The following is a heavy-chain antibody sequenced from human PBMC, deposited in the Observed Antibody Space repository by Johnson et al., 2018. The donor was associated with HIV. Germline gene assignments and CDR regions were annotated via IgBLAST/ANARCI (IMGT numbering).Heavy chain of an antibody. CDR2: ISYDGSNK. V-gene: IGHV3-30*18. D-gene: IGHD1-26*01. CDR1: GFTVSSNY. J-gene: IGHJ3*02. Sequence: QVQLVESGGGLVQPGGSLRLSCAASGFTVSSNYMSWVRQAPGKGLEWVAVISYDGSNKYYADSVKGRFTISRDNSKNTLYLQMNSPRAEDTAVYYCAKDSRRWGAFSDAVDIWGQGTMVTVSS. CDR3: AKDSRRWGAFSDAVDI.